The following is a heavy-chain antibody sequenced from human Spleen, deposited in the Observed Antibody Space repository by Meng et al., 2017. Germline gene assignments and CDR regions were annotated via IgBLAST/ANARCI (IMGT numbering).Heavy chain of an antibody. CDR1: GGTFSSYT. D-gene: IGHD3-3*01. J-gene: IGHJ6*02. Sequence: SVKVSCKASGGTFSSYTISWVRQAPGQGLEWMGRIIPILGIANYAQKFQGRVTITADKSTSTAYMELSSLRSEDTAVYYCARAAGPYDFWSSYYYYGMDVWGQGTTVTVSS. CDR3: ARAAGPYDFWSSYYYYGMDV. V-gene: IGHV1-69*02. CDR2: IIPILGIA.